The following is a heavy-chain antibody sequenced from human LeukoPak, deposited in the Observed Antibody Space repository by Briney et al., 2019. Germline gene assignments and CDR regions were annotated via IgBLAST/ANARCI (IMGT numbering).Heavy chain of an antibody. D-gene: IGHD6-6*01. Sequence: ASVKVSCKASGYTFIGCYMHWVRQAPGQGLEWMGWINPHSGGATYAQKFQGRVTMTRDTSISTAYMELSRLRSDATAVYYCARQYSISSGEVFFDYWGQGTLVTVSS. CDR1: GYTFIGCY. CDR3: ARQYSISSGEVFFDY. CDR2: INPHSGGA. J-gene: IGHJ4*02. V-gene: IGHV1-2*02.